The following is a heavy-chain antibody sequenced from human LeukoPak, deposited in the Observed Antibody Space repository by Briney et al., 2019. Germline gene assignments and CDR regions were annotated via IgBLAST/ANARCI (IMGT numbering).Heavy chain of an antibody. CDR1: GFTFNSYA. J-gene: IGHJ5*01. CDR3: AKGPREYCSSTSCPNWFDS. V-gene: IGHV3-23*01. CDR2: ISASGGTT. Sequence: GESLRLSCAASGFTFNSYAMSWVRQAPGKGLEWVSAISASGGTTYYADSVKGRFTISRDNSENTLFLQMNSLRAEDTAVYYCAKGPREYCSSTSCPNWFDSWGQGTLVTVSS. D-gene: IGHD2-2*01.